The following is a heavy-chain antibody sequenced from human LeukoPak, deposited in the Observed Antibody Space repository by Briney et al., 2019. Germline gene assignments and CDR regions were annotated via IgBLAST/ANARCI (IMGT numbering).Heavy chain of an antibody. CDR1: GFTFTNFA. Sequence: PGGSLRLSCAASGFTFTNFAMHWVRQAPGKGLEWVAVISYDGSNKYYADSVKGRFTISRDNSKNTLYLQMNSLRAEDTAVYYCARELDYYDSSGYPDYWGQGTLVTVSS. J-gene: IGHJ4*02. CDR2: ISYDGSNK. CDR3: ARELDYYDSSGYPDY. D-gene: IGHD3-22*01. V-gene: IGHV3-30-3*01.